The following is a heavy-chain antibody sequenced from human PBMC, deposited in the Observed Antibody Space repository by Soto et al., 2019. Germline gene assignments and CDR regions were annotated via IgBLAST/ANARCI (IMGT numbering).Heavy chain of an antibody. CDR1: GGTFRSYG. D-gene: IGHD2-15*01. J-gene: IGHJ2*01. V-gene: IGHV1-69*01. Sequence: QVQLVQSGAEVKKPGSSVKVSCRASGGTFRSYGISWVRQAPGQGLEWMGGIIPIFGTPLNAQKFQGRVAITADESTSTAYMELSSLRSDDTAVYFCAREGRGLGYCSGGHCNWYVDLWGRGTLVTVSS. CDR2: IIPIFGTP. CDR3: AREGRGLGYCSGGHCNWYVDL.